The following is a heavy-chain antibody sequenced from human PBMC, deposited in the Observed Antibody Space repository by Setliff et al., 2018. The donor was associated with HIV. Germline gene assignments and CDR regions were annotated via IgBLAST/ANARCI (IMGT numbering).Heavy chain of an antibody. CDR2: IWHDVTKD. V-gene: IGHV3-33*08. CDR1: GFTFSSYW. CDR3: ASARIPTGGTSTSLDY. J-gene: IGHJ4*02. Sequence: GGSLRLSCSASGFTFSSYWMHWVRQAPGKGLEWVAGIWHDVTKDYYADSVKGRFSLSGDYSKNTLFLQLNTLRPEDTAVYYCASARIPTGGTSTSLDYWGQGALVTVSS. D-gene: IGHD1-1*01.